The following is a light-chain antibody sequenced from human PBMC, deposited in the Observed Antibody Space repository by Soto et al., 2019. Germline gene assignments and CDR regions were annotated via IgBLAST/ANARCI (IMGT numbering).Light chain of an antibody. J-gene: IGLJ2*01. Sequence: QAVVTQPPSVSGAPGQRVTISCTGSSSNIGAGYDVHWYQQLPGTAPKLLISGNSNRPSGVPDRFSGSKSGTSASLAITGLQAEAEADYYCQSYDSSLSGYVVFGGGTQLTVL. CDR1: SSNIGAGYD. V-gene: IGLV1-40*01. CDR3: QSYDSSLSGYVV. CDR2: GNS.